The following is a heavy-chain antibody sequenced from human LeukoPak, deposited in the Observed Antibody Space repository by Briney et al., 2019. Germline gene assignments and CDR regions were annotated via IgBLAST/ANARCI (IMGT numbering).Heavy chain of an antibody. CDR3: ARVTMHYYYYYMDV. V-gene: IGHV3-48*01. CDR2: ISSSSSTI. CDR1: GFPFSSYS. D-gene: IGHD4/OR15-4a*01. Sequence: GGSLRLYCAASGFPFSSYSMNWVRQAPGKGLEWVSYISSSSSTIYYADSVKGRFTISRDNAKNSLYLQMNSLRAEDTAVYYCARVTMHYYYYYMDVWGKGTTVTVSS. J-gene: IGHJ6*03.